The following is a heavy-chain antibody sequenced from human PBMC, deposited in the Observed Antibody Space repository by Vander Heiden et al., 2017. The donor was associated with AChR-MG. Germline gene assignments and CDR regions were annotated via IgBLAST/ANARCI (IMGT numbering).Heavy chain of an antibody. CDR1: GVTVSSYG. Sequence: QVQLAESGGGAVQPGRSLLLSCAASGVTVSSYGLGGVRQALGKGLDWVAVRWYDGSNKYYADSVKGRFTISRDNSKNTLYLQMNSLRAEDTAVYYCARDHFGSSPGYYYYYGMDVWGQGTTVTVSS. D-gene: IGHD6-6*01. V-gene: IGHV3-33*01. CDR3: ARDHFGSSPGYYYYYGMDV. J-gene: IGHJ6*02. CDR2: RWYDGSNK.